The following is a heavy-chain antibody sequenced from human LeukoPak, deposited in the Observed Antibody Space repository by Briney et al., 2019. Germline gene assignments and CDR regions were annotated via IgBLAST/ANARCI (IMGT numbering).Heavy chain of an antibody. CDR2: IIPLYGTA. CDR1: GGTFSSSA. D-gene: IGHD2-2*01. V-gene: IGHV1-69*13. J-gene: IGHJ5*02. Sequence: SVKVSCKASGGTFSSSAISWVRQAPGQGLEWMGGIIPLYGTANYAEKFQGRVTITADQSTSTSSMELSSLRSEDTAIYYCARVVTPRYCSSTTCYWKGWFDPWGQGTLVTVSS. CDR3: ARVVTPRYCSSTTCYWKGWFDP.